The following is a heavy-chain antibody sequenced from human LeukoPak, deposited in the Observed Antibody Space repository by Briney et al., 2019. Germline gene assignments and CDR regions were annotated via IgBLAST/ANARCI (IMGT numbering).Heavy chain of an antibody. V-gene: IGHV4-39*07. J-gene: IGHJ4*02. Sequence: SETLSLTCTVSGGSISSGDYYWSWIRQPPGKGLEWIGSIYYSAATYYNPSLKSRVTMSVDTSKNQFSLRLTSVTAADTAVYYCARSILTGFRGIQGGYDFWGQGTLVTVSS. CDR2: IYYSAAT. D-gene: IGHD3-9*01. CDR1: GGSISSGDYY. CDR3: ARSILTGFRGIQGGYDF.